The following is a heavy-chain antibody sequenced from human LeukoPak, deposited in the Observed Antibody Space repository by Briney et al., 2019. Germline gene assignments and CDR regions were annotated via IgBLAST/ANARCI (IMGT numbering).Heavy chain of an antibody. D-gene: IGHD2-21*02. J-gene: IGHJ4*02. CDR3: ARRYCGGDCYSPFDY. Sequence: GASVKVSCKASGYTFTSYGISWVRQAPGQGLEWMGWISAYNGNTNYAQKLQGRVTMTTDTSTSTAYMELRSLRSDDTAVYYCARRYCGGDCYSPFDYWGQGTLVTVSS. CDR1: GYTFTSYG. CDR2: ISAYNGNT. V-gene: IGHV1-18*01.